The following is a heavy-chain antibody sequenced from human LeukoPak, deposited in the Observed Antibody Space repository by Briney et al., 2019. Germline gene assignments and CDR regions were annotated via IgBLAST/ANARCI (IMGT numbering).Heavy chain of an antibody. Sequence: SETLSLTCTVSGGSISSYYWSWIRQPPGKGLEWIGYIYYSGSTNYNPSLKSRVTISVDTSKNQFSLKLSSVTAADTAVYYCASTTEGGYTYDYFYYYYMDVWGKGTTVTISS. D-gene: IGHD5-18*01. CDR3: ASTTEGGYTYDYFYYYYMDV. CDR1: GGSISSYY. V-gene: IGHV4-59*01. CDR2: IYYSGST. J-gene: IGHJ6*03.